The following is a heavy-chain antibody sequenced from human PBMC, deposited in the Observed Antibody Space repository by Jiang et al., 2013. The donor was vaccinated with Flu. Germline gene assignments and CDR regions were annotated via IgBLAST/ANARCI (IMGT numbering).Heavy chain of an antibody. CDR3: ARHYGSGSWYFDH. D-gene: IGHD3-10*01. V-gene: IGHV3-53*04. CDR2: IYSGGST. J-gene: IGHJ4*02. Sequence: VQLLESGGGLVQPGGSLRLSCAASGFTVSSNYMSWVRQAPGKGLEWVSVIYSGGSTYYADSVKGRFTISRHNSKNTLYLQMNSLRAEDTAVYYCARHYGSGSWYFDHWGQGTLVTVSS. CDR1: GFTVSSNY.